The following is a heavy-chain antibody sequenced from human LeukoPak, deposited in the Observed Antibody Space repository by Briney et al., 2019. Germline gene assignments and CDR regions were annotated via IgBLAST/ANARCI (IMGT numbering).Heavy chain of an antibody. CDR2: ISYDGSNK. Sequence: GGSLRLSCAASGFTFSSYGMHWVRQAPGKGLEWVAVISYDGSNKYYADSVKGRFTISRDSSKNTLSLQMNSLRAEDTAVSYCATDPAGFDSWGPGTLVTASP. CDR1: GFTFSSYG. CDR3: ATDPAGFDS. J-gene: IGHJ4*02. D-gene: IGHD6-13*01. V-gene: IGHV3-30*03.